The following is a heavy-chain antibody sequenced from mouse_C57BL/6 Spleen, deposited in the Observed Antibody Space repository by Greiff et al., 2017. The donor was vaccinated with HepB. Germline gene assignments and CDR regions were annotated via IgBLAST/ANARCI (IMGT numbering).Heavy chain of an antibody. CDR2: IHPNSGST. J-gene: IGHJ2*01. Sequence: VQLQQSGAELVKPGASVKLSCKASGYTFTSYWMHWVKQRPGQGLEWIGMIHPNSGSTNYNEKFKSKATLTVDKSSSTAYMQLSILTSEDSAVYYCARSGSNDGDYFDYWGQGTTLTVSS. CDR3: ARSGSNDGDYFDY. D-gene: IGHD2-12*01. V-gene: IGHV1-64*01. CDR1: GYTFTSYW.